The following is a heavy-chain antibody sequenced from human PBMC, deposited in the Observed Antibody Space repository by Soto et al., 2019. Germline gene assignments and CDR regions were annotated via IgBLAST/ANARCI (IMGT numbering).Heavy chain of an antibody. J-gene: IGHJ6*01. CDR2: ISGYNGDT. V-gene: IGHV1-18*04. Sequence: QLPLVQSGAEVKKPGASVKVSCTASGYTFTSFGVSWVRQVPGQGLEWMGWISGYNGDTDYAQKFQGRVTMTTDRYTSTAYMEVRSLRSDDTAVYYCARDKPQQIVGYNDYYGMDVW. CDR1: GYTFTSFG. D-gene: IGHD6-6*01. CDR3: ARDKPQQIVGYNDYYGMDV.